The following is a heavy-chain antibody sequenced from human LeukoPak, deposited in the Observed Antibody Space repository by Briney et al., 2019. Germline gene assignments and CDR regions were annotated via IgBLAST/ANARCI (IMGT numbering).Heavy chain of an antibody. Sequence: SVKVSCKASGGTFSSYAISWVRQAPGQGLEWMGRIIPIFGTANYAQKFQGRVTMTRDTSTSTVYMELSSLRSEDTAVYYCARGSHLLTGYSAFDIWGQGTMVTVSS. CDR2: IIPIFGTA. J-gene: IGHJ3*02. V-gene: IGHV1-69*05. CDR3: ARGSHLLTGYSAFDI. CDR1: GGTFSSYA. D-gene: IGHD3-9*01.